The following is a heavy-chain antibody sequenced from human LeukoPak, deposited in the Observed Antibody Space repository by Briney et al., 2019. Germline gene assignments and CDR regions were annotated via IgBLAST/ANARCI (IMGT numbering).Heavy chain of an antibody. CDR2: IIPIFGTA. J-gene: IGHJ5*02. CDR3: ARDLPYYDSSGYDHRRWFDP. V-gene: IGHV1-69*05. Sequence: ASVKVSCKASGGTFSSDAISWVRQAPGQGLEWMGRIIPIFGTANYAQKFQGRVTITTDESTSTAYMELSSLRSEDTAVYYCARDLPYYDSSGYDHRRWFDPWGQGTLVTVSS. CDR1: GGTFSSDA. D-gene: IGHD3-22*01.